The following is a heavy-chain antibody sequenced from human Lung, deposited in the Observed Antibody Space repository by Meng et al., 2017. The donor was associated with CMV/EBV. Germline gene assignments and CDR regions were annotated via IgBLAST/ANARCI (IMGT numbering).Heavy chain of an antibody. Sequence: SXVASGFIFSSYSLHWVRQAPGKGLEWVAVTSYDGSKKEYANSVKGRFTVSRDNSKNTLYLQMNTLRADDTAVYYCARADYANYGFWSGFPAFWXQGTXVTVSS. D-gene: IGHD3-3*01. J-gene: IGHJ4*02. CDR1: GFIFSSYS. CDR3: ARADYANYGFWSGFPAF. V-gene: IGHV3-30*04. CDR2: TSYDGSKK.